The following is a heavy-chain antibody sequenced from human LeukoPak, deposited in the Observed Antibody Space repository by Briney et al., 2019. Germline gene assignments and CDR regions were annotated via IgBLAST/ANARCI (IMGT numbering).Heavy chain of an antibody. CDR3: ARSGYSSGWYVY. J-gene: IGHJ4*02. CDR1: GFTFTDYS. Sequence: GGSLRLSCAASGFTFTDYSMNWVRQAPGKGLEWVSSISSSSSYIYYADSVKGRFTISRDNAKNSLYLQMNSLRAEDTAVYYCARSGYSSGWYVYWGQGTLVTVSS. V-gene: IGHV3-21*01. CDR2: ISSSSSYI. D-gene: IGHD6-19*01.